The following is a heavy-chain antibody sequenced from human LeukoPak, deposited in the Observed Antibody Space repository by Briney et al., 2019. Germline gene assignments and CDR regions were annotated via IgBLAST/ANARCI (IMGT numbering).Heavy chain of an antibody. J-gene: IGHJ4*02. CDR1: GFSFSRYY. D-gene: IGHD1-26*01. Sequence: GGCLRLSCAASGFSFSRYYMSWVRQTPGKALEWISYIPTSGISVQYADSVRGRFTASRDDAKNSLHLQMDSLRVEDTAVYYCTRAVGLGPGAHFDQWGQGALVIVSS. V-gene: IGHV3-11*01. CDR2: IPTSGISV. CDR3: TRAVGLGPGAHFDQ.